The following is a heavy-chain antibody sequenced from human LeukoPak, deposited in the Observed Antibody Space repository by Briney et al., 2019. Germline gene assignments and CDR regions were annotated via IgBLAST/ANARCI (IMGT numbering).Heavy chain of an antibody. J-gene: IGHJ3*02. D-gene: IGHD3-3*01. CDR3: ARGSRFGVVGRDAFDI. Sequence: HPGGSLRLSCAASGFTFSSYGMNWVRQAPGKGLECISGFSGSGGSTYYADSVKGRFTISRDNAKNSLYLQMNSLRAEDTAVYYCARGSRFGVVGRDAFDIWGQGTMVTVSS. CDR2: FSGSGGST. CDR1: GFTFSSYG. V-gene: IGHV3-23*01.